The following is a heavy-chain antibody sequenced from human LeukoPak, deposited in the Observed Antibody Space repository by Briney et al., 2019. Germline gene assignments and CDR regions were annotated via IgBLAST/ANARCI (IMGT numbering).Heavy chain of an antibody. CDR2: IQQDGSER. J-gene: IGHJ4*02. CDR1: GFTFSSYS. CDR3: ARGRGSDY. D-gene: IGHD3-16*01. Sequence: GGSLRLSCAASGFTFSSYSMSWVRQAPGKGLEWVANIQQDGSERYYVASMKGRFTISRDNAKNSLYLQMNSLRAEDTAVYYCARGRGSDYWGQGTLVTVSS. V-gene: IGHV3-7*03.